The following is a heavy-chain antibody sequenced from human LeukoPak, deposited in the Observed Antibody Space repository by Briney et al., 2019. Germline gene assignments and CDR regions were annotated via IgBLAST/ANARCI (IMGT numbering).Heavy chain of an antibody. CDR3: ATLASGYSSPFDY. V-gene: IGHV3-23*01. CDR1: GFTFSSYD. J-gene: IGHJ4*02. CDR2: IRSDGGST. D-gene: IGHD6-13*01. Sequence: GGSLRLSCAASGFTFSSYDMSWVRQAPGKGLEWVSFIRSDGGSTLYADSVKGRFTISRDNSKNTLYAEMTSLRAEDTAVYYCATLASGYSSPFDYRGQGTLVTVSS.